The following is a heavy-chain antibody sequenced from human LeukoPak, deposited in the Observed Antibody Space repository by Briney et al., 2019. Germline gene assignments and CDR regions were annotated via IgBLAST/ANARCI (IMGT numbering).Heavy chain of an antibody. CDR3: ARRWLQLDYFDY. CDR2: ISSSGSTI. J-gene: IGHJ4*02. D-gene: IGHD5-24*01. V-gene: IGHV3-48*03. CDR1: GFTFSSYE. Sequence: PGGSLRLSCAASGFTFSSYEMNWVRQAPGKGLEWVSYISSSGSTIYYADSVKGRFTISRDNAKNTLYLQMNSLRAEDTAVYYCARRWLQLDYFDYWGQGTLVTVSS.